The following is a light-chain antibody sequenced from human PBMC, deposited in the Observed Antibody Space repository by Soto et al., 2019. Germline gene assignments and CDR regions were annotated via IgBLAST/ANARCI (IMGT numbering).Light chain of an antibody. V-gene: IGKV1-12*01. CDR3: QKTHSFPIN. J-gene: IGKJ5*01. CDR1: QDVSSW. Sequence: IQLTQSPSSMAASVGDRVTITSRASQDVSSWLAWYQRKPGEAPKLLIYAASSLQSGVPSRFSGSGSGTDVTLTISSLQPEDVATYYCQKTHSFPINCGQGTRGEIK. CDR2: AAS.